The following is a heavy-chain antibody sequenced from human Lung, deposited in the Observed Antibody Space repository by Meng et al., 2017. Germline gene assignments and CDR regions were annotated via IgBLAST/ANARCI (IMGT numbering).Heavy chain of an antibody. V-gene: IGHV4-34*02. CDR2: IIDSGST. D-gene: IGHD6-19*01. CDR1: GGSCSCYY. J-gene: IGHJ4*02. CDR3: VRRTYSSGWYFDY. Sequence: QGQLPPWGGRLLKPSAILSLTRAVYGGSCSCYYWRWIRQPPGKGLEWIGEIIDSGSTNYNPSLKSRVTISVDTSKNQFSLRVTSVTAADRAVYYCVRRTYSSGWYFDYWGQGTLVTVSS.